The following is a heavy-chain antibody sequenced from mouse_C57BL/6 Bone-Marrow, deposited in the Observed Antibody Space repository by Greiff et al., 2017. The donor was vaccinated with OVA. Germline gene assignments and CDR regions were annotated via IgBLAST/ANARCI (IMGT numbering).Heavy chain of an antibody. D-gene: IGHD2-1*01. CDR3: ARQGYGNYGDFFFDYAMDY. CDR1: GFTFSSYT. V-gene: IGHV5-9*01. Sequence: DVKLVESGGGLVKPGGSLKLSCAASGFTFSSYTMSWVRQTPEKRLEWVATISGGGGNTYYPDSVKGRFTISRDNAKNTLYLQMSSLRSEDTALYYCARQGYGNYGDFFFDYAMDYWGQGTSVTVSS. J-gene: IGHJ4*01. CDR2: ISGGGGNT.